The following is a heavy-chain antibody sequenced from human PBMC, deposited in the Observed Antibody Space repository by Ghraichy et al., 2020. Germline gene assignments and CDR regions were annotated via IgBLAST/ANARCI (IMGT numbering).Heavy chain of an antibody. D-gene: IGHD3-22*01. CDR1: GGSISSYY. CDR2: IYYSRST. J-gene: IGHJ4*02. Sequence: SETLSLTCTVSGGSISSYYWSWIRQPPGKGLEWIGYIYYSRSTNYNPSLKSRVTISVDTSKNHFSLKLSSVTAADTAVYYCARVMKEQYYYDSSGYYFDYWGQGTLVTVSS. CDR3: ARVMKEQYYYDSSGYYFDY. V-gene: IGHV4-59*01.